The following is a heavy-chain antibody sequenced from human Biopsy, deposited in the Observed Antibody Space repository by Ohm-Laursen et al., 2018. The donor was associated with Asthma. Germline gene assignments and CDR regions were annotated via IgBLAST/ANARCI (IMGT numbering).Heavy chain of an antibody. CDR1: GYTFNSAG. CDR3: ARAVDYSHYYGIDV. D-gene: IGHD3-10*01. Sequence: GASVKVSCNTSGYTFNSAGITWVRQAPGQGLEWMGWISVYNGSTKVAQKLQDRVTMITDTSTSTAYMELRSLRSDDTAVYSCARAVDYSHYYGIDVWGQGTTVTVS. V-gene: IGHV1-18*01. J-gene: IGHJ6*02. CDR2: ISVYNGST.